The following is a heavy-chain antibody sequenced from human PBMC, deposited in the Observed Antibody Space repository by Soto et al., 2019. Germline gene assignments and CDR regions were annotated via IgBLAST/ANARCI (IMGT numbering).Heavy chain of an antibody. CDR2: INSDGTNT. CDR3: ARALVAKDAFDI. D-gene: IGHD2-8*02. CDR1: GFTLSSFW. Sequence: EVQLVESGGGLVQPGGSLRLSCAASGFTLSSFWIHWFRQAQGKGLVWVSRINSDGTNTRYADSVRGRFTISRDNANNTLYLQMNSLRAEDTAVYYCARALVAKDAFDIWGQGKMVTVSS. J-gene: IGHJ3*02. V-gene: IGHV3-74*01.